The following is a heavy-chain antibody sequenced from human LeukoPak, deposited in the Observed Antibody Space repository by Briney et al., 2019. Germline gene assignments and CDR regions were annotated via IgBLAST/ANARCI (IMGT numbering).Heavy chain of an antibody. CDR3: ARDGDGYNVY. CDR1: GLTFSSYS. J-gene: IGHJ4*02. D-gene: IGHD5-24*01. Sequence: GGSLRLSCAASGLTFSSYSMNWVRQAPGKGLEWVSSISSSSSYIYYADSVKGRFTISRDNAKNSLYLQMNSLRAEDTAVYYCARDGDGYNVYWGQGTLVTVSS. V-gene: IGHV3-21*01. CDR2: ISSSSSYI.